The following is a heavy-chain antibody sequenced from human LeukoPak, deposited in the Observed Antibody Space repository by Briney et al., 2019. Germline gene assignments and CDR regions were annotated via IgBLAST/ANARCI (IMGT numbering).Heavy chain of an antibody. CDR1: GGSFGGYY. Sequence: SETLSLTCAVYGGSFGGYYWSWIRQPPGKGLEWIGEINHSGSTNYNPSLKSRVTISVDTSKNQFSLKLSSVTAADTAVYYCASRNPVPRGDFDYWGQGTLVTVSS. D-gene: IGHD2-15*01. V-gene: IGHV4-34*01. J-gene: IGHJ4*02. CDR3: ASRNPVPRGDFDY. CDR2: INHSGST.